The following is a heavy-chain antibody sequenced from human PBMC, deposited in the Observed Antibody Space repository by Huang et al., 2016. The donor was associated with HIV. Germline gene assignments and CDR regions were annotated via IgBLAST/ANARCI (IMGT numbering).Heavy chain of an antibody. V-gene: IGHV3-53*01. J-gene: IGHJ6*02. Sequence: EVQLVESGGGLIQPGGSLRLSCAASGFPVSTNYMTWVRQAPGKGLEGVSAVYSGGSMHYADSVKGRFTMSRDNSKNTLYLQMNSLRAEDTAVYYCARGVAGLDVWGQGTTVTVSS. CDR1: GFPVSTNY. CDR2: VYSGGSM. D-gene: IGHD3-10*01. CDR3: ARGVAGLDV.